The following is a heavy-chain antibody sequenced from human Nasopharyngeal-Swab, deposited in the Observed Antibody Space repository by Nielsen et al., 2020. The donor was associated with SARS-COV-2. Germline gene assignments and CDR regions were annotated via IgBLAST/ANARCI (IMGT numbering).Heavy chain of an antibody. CDR1: GFTFDNYA. Sequence: SLKISCAASGFTFDNYAMHWVRQPPGKGLEWVSGITWNSGNKGYAESVQGRFTISRDNARNSLYLQMNSLRPEDTALYYCAKARRTDTYGFECFDYWGQGSLVTVSS. V-gene: IGHV3-9*01. CDR3: AKARRTDTYGFECFDY. CDR2: ITWNSGNK. D-gene: IGHD5-18*01. J-gene: IGHJ4*02.